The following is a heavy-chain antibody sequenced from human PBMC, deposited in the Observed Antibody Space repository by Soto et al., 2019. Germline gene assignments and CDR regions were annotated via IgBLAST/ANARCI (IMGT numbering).Heavy chain of an antibody. J-gene: IGHJ4*02. D-gene: IGHD3-9*01. Sequence: ASVKVSCKASGYTFTSYDINWVRQATGQGLEWMGWMNPNSGNTGYAQKFQGRVTMTRNTSISTDYMELSSLRSEDTAGHYCARERTYFGDYWGQGTLVTVSS. CDR3: ARERTYFGDY. CDR1: GYTFTSYD. CDR2: MNPNSGNT. V-gene: IGHV1-8*01.